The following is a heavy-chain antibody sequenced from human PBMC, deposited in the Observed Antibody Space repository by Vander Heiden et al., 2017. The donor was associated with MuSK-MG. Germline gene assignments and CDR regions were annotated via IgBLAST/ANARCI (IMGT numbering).Heavy chain of an antibody. CDR2: IYYSGST. J-gene: IGHJ4*02. V-gene: IGHV4-39*01. CDR3: ARHVRRQQLAQDY. CDR1: GGSITRSSDS. Sequence: QLKLQAPGPGLVKPSETLSLTCTVPGGSITRSSDSWGGIRQPPGKGLEWIGSIYYSGSTYYNPSLKSRVTISVDTSKNQFSLKLSSVTAADTAVYYCARHVRRQQLAQDYWGQGTLVTVSS. D-gene: IGHD6-13*01.